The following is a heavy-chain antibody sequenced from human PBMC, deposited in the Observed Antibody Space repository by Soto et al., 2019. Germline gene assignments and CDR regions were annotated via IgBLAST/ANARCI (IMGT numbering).Heavy chain of an antibody. CDR3: AKSKGALDILTTTVTTIWGPFHI. CDR2: ITWNSGSR. CDR1: GFTFDDYA. J-gene: IGHJ3*02. V-gene: IGHV3-9*01. D-gene: IGHD4-17*01. Sequence: EVQLVESGGGLVQPGRSLRLSCAASGFTFDDYAMHWVRQAPGKGPEWVSGITWNSGSRGYAESVKGRFTISRDNAKNSLYLQMNSLRTEDTALYYCAKSKGALDILTTTVTTIWGPFHIWGQGTMVTVSS.